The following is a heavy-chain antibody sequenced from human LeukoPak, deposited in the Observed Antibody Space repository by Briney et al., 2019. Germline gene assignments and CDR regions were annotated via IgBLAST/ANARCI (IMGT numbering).Heavy chain of an antibody. D-gene: IGHD6-13*01. J-gene: IGHJ4*02. CDR2: ITGGGGNT. CDR1: GFTFSSSA. CDR3: AKGYSSTWIKNYFDS. Sequence: GGPLRLSCAASGFTFSSSAMSWVRQVPGKGLEWVSGITGGGGNTFYGDSVKGRFTISRDNSKNTLHLQMNSLRAEDTAVYYCAKGYSSTWIKNYFDSWGQGTLVTVSS. V-gene: IGHV3-23*01.